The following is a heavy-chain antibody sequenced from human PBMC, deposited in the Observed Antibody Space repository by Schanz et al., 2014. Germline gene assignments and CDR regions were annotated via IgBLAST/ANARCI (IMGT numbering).Heavy chain of an antibody. V-gene: IGHV3-53*01. J-gene: IGHJ3*02. CDR1: GFTVNTNY. D-gene: IGHD3-10*01. CDR3: VREDMVRGIRAFDI. CDR2: MYINSGST. Sequence: EVQLVESGGGLIHPGGSLRLSCAVSGFTVNTNYMSWVRQAPGKGLEWISSMYINSGSTQYADSVKGRFIISRDSSKNTLFLQMNSLTAEDTAVYYCVREDMVRGIRAFDIWGQGTMVTVSS.